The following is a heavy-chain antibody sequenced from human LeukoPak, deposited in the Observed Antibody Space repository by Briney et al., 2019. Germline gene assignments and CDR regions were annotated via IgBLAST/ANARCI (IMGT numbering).Heavy chain of an antibody. CDR2: IYSGGST. D-gene: IGHD6-19*01. J-gene: IGHJ4*02. Sequence: GGSLRLSCAASGFTVSSNYMSWVRQAPGKGLEWVSVIYSGGSTYYADSVKGRFTISRDNSKNTLYLQMNSLRAEDTAVYYCARDEGIAVAGTFDYWGQGTLVTVSS. V-gene: IGHV3-53*05. CDR3: ARDEGIAVAGTFDY. CDR1: GFTVSSNY.